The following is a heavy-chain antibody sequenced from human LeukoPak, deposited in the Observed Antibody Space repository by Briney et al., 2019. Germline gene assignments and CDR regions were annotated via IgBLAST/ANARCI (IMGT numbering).Heavy chain of an antibody. CDR3: AREQNIRGVIIIVDS. Sequence: PGGPLRLSCAASGFTFSSYALSWVRQAPGKGLEWVSAITASGDSTYYADSVEGRFTISRDNSKNTLYLEVNGLRADDTAIYYCAREQNIRGVIIIVDSWGQGTLVTVSS. CDR2: ITASGDST. D-gene: IGHD3-10*01. CDR1: GFTFSSYA. V-gene: IGHV3-23*01. J-gene: IGHJ4*02.